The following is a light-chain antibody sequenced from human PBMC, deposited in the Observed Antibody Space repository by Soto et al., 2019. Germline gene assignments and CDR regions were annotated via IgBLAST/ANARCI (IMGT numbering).Light chain of an antibody. V-gene: IGLV2-14*01. Sequence: QSALTQPASVSGSPVQSIAISCTGTSRDVGGYNYVSWYQQHPGNAPTVMIYDVSNRPSGVSNRFSDSKSGNTAFLNISGLQAYDEADYYSISYTCSSTYVFGTGTKLTVL. J-gene: IGLJ1*01. CDR3: ISYTCSSTYV. CDR1: SRDVGGYNY. CDR2: DVS.